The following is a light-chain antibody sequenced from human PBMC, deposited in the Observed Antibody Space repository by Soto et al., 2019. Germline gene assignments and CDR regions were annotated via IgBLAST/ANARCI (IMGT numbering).Light chain of an antibody. Sequence: EVVLTQSPATLSLSPGEKATLSCRASQDINTYLGWYQQQPGQPPRLLIYDASNRASGIPARFSGSGSGTDFTLTINSLEPEDFAIYYCQHRYNWPLTFGAGTKVEIK. V-gene: IGKV3-11*01. CDR3: QHRYNWPLT. CDR1: QDINTY. CDR2: DAS. J-gene: IGKJ4*01.